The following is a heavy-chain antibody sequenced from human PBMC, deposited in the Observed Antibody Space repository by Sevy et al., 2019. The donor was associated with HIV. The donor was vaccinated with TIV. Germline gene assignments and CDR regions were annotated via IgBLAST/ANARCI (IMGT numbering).Heavy chain of an antibody. CDR2: ISSSSSYI. CDR3: ARQVRDTAMVTAVDAFDI. J-gene: IGHJ3*02. Sequence: GGSLRLSCAASGFTFSSYSMNWVRQAPGKGLEWVSSISSSSSYIYYADSVKGRFTISRDNAKKSLYLQMKSLRAEDTAVYYCARQVRDTAMVTAVDAFDIWGQGTMVTVSS. CDR1: GFTFSSYS. D-gene: IGHD5-18*01. V-gene: IGHV3-21*01.